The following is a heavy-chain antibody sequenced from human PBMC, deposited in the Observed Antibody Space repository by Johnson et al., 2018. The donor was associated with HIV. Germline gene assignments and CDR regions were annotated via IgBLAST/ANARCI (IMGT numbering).Heavy chain of an antibody. CDR1: GFTLSSYA. CDR2: ISYDGPNK. Sequence: QVQLVESGRGVVQPGRSLRVSCVASGFTLSSYAMHWVRQAPGKGLEWVALISYDGPNKYYADSVKGRFTISRDNSKNTLYLQMNSLRVEDTAVYYCAKDMTAYYNFWSGYDQAFDIWGQGTMVTVSS. J-gene: IGHJ3*02. D-gene: IGHD3-3*01. CDR3: AKDMTAYYNFWSGYDQAFDI. V-gene: IGHV3-30-3*01.